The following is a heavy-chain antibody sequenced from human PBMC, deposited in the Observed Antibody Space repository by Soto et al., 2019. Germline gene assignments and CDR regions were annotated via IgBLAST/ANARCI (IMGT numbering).Heavy chain of an antibody. D-gene: IGHD2-8*01. CDR3: AREVNVVGLSDAFDI. CDR1: GDSISSDNYF. CDR2: ISNRGTP. J-gene: IGHJ3*02. V-gene: IGHV4-30-4*01. Sequence: QVQLQESGPGLVKPSQTLFLICTVSGDSISSDNYFWSWIRQPPGQGLEWVGYISNRGTPYYNPSLKSRVTISLDTSRNRFSLDMYSVTATDTAVYYCAREVNVVGLSDAFDIWGQGTMVTVSS.